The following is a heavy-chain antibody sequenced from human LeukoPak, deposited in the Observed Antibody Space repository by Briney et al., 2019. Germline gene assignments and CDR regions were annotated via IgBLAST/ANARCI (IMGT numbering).Heavy chain of an antibody. CDR1: GFTFSTYA. V-gene: IGHV3-23*01. CDR3: ATWIFLGESGYYDY. J-gene: IGHJ4*02. D-gene: IGHD3-10*01. Sequence: QPGGSLRLSCAASGFTFSTYAVTWVRQAPRKGLEWVSIITRSGGTYYADSVKGRFTISRDNSKNTLYLQMNSLRAEDTAVYYCATWIFLGESGYYDYWGQGTLVTVSS. CDR2: ITRSGGT.